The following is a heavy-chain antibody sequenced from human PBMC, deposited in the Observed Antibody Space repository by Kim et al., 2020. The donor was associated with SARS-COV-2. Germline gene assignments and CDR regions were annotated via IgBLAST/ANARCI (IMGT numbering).Heavy chain of an antibody. D-gene: IGHD2-2*02. CDR1: GFTFSSYS. J-gene: IGHJ6*03. V-gene: IGHV3-21*01. Sequence: GGSLRLSCAASGFTFSSYSMNWVRQAPGKGLEWVSSISSSSSYIYYADSVKGRFTISRDNAKNSLYLQMNSLRAEDTAVYYCARDGSVVPAAISPAVDYYYYMDVWGKGTTVTVSS. CDR3: ARDGSVVPAAISPAVDYYYYMDV. CDR2: ISSSSSYI.